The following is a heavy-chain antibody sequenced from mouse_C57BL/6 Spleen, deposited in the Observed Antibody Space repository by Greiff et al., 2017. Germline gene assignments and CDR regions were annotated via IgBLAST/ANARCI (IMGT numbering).Heavy chain of an antibody. J-gene: IGHJ2*01. CDR2: ITPSSGYT. Sequence: VQLQQSGAELARPGASVKMSCKASGYTFTSYTMHWVKQRPGQGLEWIGYITPSSGYTKYNQKFKDKATLTADKSSSTAYMQLSSLTSEDSAVYYCAGLYVGYFDYWGQGTTLTVSS. D-gene: IGHD6-1*01. V-gene: IGHV1-4*01. CDR3: AGLYVGYFDY. CDR1: GYTFTSYT.